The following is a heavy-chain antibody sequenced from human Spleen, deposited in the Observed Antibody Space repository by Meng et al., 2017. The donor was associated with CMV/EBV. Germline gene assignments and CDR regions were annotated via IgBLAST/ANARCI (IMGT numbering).Heavy chain of an antibody. CDR2: IWYDGSKR. V-gene: IGHV3-33*06. D-gene: IGHD3-3*01. Sequence: FRSYAMHWVRQGPGKGLEWVAVIWYDGSKRHYADSVKGRFTISRDNSKNMLYLQMNSLRAEDTAIYYCVKDAQITSFGVVLNFDFDHWGQGTLVTVSS. CDR1: FRSYA. J-gene: IGHJ4*02. CDR3: VKDAQITSFGVVLNFDFDH.